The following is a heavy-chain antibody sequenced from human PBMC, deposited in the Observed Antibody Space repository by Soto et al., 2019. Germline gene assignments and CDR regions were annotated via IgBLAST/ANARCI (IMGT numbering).Heavy chain of an antibody. CDR1: GFTFSSYG. Sequence: QVQLVESGGGVVQPGRSLRLSCAASGFTFSSYGMHWVRQAPGKGLEWVAVIWYDGSNKYYADSVKGRFTISRDNSKNTLYLQMNSLRAEDTAVYYCARQERPNWFDPWGQGTLVTVSS. J-gene: IGHJ5*02. CDR3: ARQERPNWFDP. CDR2: IWYDGSNK. V-gene: IGHV3-33*01. D-gene: IGHD1-1*01.